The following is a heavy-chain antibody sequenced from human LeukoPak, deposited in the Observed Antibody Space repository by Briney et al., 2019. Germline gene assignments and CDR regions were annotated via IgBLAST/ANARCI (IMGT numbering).Heavy chain of an antibody. CDR2: VSASGSAT. V-gene: IGHV3-48*02. CDR1: GFTFSSYT. Sequence: GGSLILSCAASGFTFSSYTMNWVRQAPGKGLEWVSYVSASGSATYYGDSVKGRFTISRDNAKNSVYMQMNSLRDEDTAVYYCASLDYWGQGTLVTVPS. CDR3: ASLDY. J-gene: IGHJ4*02.